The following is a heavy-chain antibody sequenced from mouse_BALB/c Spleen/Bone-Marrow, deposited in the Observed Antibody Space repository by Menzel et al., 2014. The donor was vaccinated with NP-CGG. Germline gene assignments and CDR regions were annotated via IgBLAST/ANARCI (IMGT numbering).Heavy chain of an antibody. Sequence: EVQLVESGGGLVQPGGSLKLSCAASGFDFSRYWMSWVRQAPGKGLEWIGEINPDSSTINYTPSLKDKFIISRDNAKNMLYLQMSKVRSEDTALYYCARRGNFSPYYAMDYWGQGTSVTVSS. CDR3: ARRGNFSPYYAMDY. CDR1: GFDFSRYW. V-gene: IGHV4-1*02. D-gene: IGHD2-1*01. J-gene: IGHJ4*01. CDR2: INPDSSTI.